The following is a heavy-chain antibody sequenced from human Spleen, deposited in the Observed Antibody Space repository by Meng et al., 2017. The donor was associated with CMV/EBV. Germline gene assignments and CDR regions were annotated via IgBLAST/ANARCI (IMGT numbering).Heavy chain of an antibody. V-gene: IGHV1-58*01. Sequence: SVKVSCQASGFTFTSSAVQWVRQARGQRLEWIGWSVVGSGNTNYAQKFQERVTITRDMSTSTAYMELSSLRSEDTAVYYCAADHPYQLLSYFDYWGQGTLVTVSS. J-gene: IGHJ4*02. CDR1: GFTFTSSA. CDR2: SVVGSGNT. CDR3: AADHPYQLLSYFDY. D-gene: IGHD2-2*01.